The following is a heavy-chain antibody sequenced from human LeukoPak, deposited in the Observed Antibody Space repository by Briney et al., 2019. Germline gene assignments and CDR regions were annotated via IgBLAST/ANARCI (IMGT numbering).Heavy chain of an antibody. J-gene: IGHJ5*02. CDR3: ARESGYDTNWFDP. Sequence: ASVKVSCKASGYTFTGYYMHWVRQAPGQGLEWMGWINPNSGGTNYAQKFQGRVTMTRDTSTSTVYMELSSLRSEDTAVYYCARESGYDTNWFDPWGQGTLVTVSS. CDR2: INPNSGGT. D-gene: IGHD5-12*01. V-gene: IGHV1-2*02. CDR1: GYTFTGYY.